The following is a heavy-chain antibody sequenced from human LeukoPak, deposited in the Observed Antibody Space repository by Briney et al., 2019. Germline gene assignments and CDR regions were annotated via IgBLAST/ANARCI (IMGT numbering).Heavy chain of an antibody. CDR3: TRQAYGSGSYSLWANDY. J-gene: IGHJ4*02. CDR2: INAGNGNT. Sequence: ASVKVSCKASGYTFTSYAMHWVRQAPGQRLEWMGWINAGNGNTKYSQKFQGRVTITRDTSASTAYMELSSLRSEDTAVYYCTRQAYGSGSYSLWANDYWGQGTLVTVSS. CDR1: GYTFTSYA. D-gene: IGHD3-10*01. V-gene: IGHV1-3*01.